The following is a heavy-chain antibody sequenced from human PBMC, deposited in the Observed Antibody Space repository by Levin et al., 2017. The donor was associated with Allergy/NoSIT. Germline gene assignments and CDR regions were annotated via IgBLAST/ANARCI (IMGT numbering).Heavy chain of an antibody. CDR2: IDPSDSYT. D-gene: IGHD6-19*01. CDR3: AMLSSGWTGGPDAFDI. CDR1: GYIFTSYW. J-gene: IGHJ3*02. Sequence: GGSLRLSCKGSGYIFTSYWISWVRQMPGKGLEWMGRIDPSDSYTNYSPSFQGHVTISADKSISTSYVQWSSLKASDTAIYYCAMLSSGWTGGPDAFDIWGQGTMVTVSS. V-gene: IGHV5-10-1*01.